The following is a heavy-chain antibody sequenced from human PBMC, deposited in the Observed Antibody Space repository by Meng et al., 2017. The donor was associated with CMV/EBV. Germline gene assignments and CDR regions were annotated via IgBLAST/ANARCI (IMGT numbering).Heavy chain of an antibody. D-gene: IGHD5-18*01. J-gene: IGHJ6*02. Sequence: SVQVSCKASGGTFSSYAISWVRQAPGQGLEWMGGIIPIFGTANYAQKFQGRVTITTDESTSTAYMELSSLRSEDTAVYYCARGGYSYGNYYYYGMDVWGQGTTVTVSS. CDR2: IIPIFGTA. CDR3: ARGGYSYGNYYYYGMDV. CDR1: GGTFSSYA. V-gene: IGHV1-69*05.